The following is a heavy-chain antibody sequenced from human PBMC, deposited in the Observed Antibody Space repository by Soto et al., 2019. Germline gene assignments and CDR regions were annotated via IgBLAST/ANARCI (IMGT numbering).Heavy chain of an antibody. CDR2: ISGIGGST. CDR3: ARGSSGYISSWYYFDY. Sequence: PGGSLRLSCAASGFTFTDYALSWVRQAPGKGLERVATISGIGGSTYLADSVKGRLSISRDNSKNTVSQLMNSLRAEDTAVYFCARGSSGYISSWYYFDYWGRGTLVTVSS. V-gene: IGHV3-23*01. CDR1: GFTFTDYA. D-gene: IGHD6-13*01. J-gene: IGHJ4*02.